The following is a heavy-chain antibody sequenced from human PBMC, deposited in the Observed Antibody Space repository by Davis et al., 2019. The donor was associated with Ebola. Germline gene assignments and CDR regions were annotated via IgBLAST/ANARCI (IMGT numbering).Heavy chain of an antibody. D-gene: IGHD4-23*01. CDR1: GGSVSSGSYY. J-gene: IGHJ4*02. CDR3: ATYGGEGSYFDN. V-gene: IGHV4-61*03. Sequence: MPSETLSLTCTVSGGSVSSGSYYWSWIRQPPGKGLEWIGYIHYSGSTNYNPSLKSRVTMSVDKSENHFSLKLISVTAADTAVYFCATYGGEGSYFDNWGQGTLVSVSS. CDR2: IHYSGST.